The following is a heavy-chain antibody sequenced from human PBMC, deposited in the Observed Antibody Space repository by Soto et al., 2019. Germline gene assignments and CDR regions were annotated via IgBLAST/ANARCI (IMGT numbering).Heavy chain of an antibody. Sequence: GGSLRLSFAASGFTFSSYAMSWVRQAPGKGLEWVSAISGSGGSTYYADSVKGRFTISRDNSKNTLYLQMNSLRAEDTAVYYCATPQKPHHYSSPFMDVWGQGTTVTVSS. J-gene: IGHJ6*02. CDR3: ATPQKPHHYSSPFMDV. V-gene: IGHV3-23*01. D-gene: IGHD6-13*01. CDR2: ISGSGGST. CDR1: GFTFSSYA.